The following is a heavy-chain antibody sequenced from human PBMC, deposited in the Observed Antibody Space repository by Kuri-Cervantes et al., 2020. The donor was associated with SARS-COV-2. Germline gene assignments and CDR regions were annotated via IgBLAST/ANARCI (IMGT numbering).Heavy chain of an antibody. Sequence: SETLSLTCAVSGGSFSGYYWSWIRQPPGKGLEWIGEINHSGTTNYNPSLKSRAIITGDTSRNHFSLKVRSVTAAATAVYYCARVASPPVGYYFDYWGQGTRVTVSS. CDR1: GGSFSGYY. CDR3: ARVASPPVGYYFDY. CDR2: INHSGTT. D-gene: IGHD2-2*01. J-gene: IGHJ4*02. V-gene: IGHV4-34*01.